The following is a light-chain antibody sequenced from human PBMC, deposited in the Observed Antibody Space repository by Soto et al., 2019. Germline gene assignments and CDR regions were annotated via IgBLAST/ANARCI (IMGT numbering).Light chain of an antibody. Sequence: QSALTQPPSASGSPGQSVTISCTGTSSDVSGYNYVSWYQQHPGKAPKLMIYEVSKRPSGVPDRISGSKSGNTASLTVSGLQAEDEADYYCSSYAGSNNFVVFGGGTKPTVL. CDR1: SSDVSGYNY. J-gene: IGLJ2*01. CDR3: SSYAGSNNFVV. V-gene: IGLV2-8*01. CDR2: EVS.